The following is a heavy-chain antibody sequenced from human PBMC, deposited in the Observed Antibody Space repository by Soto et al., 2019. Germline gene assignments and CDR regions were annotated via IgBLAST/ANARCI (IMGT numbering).Heavy chain of an antibody. CDR3: ARVARYSSGWYGLDY. D-gene: IGHD6-19*01. CDR1: GGSISSYY. J-gene: IGHJ4*02. CDR2: IYYSGST. V-gene: IGHV4-59*01. Sequence: QVQLQESGPGLVKPSETLSLTCTVSGGSISSYYWSWIRQPPGKGLEWIGYIYYSGSTNYNPSLTSRVTISVDTSKNQFSLKLSSVTAADTAVYYCARVARYSSGWYGLDYWGQGTLVTVSS.